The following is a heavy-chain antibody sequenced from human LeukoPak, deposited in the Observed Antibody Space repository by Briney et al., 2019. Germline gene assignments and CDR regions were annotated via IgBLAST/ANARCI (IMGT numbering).Heavy chain of an antibody. Sequence: ASETLSLTCTVSGYSISSGYYWGWIRQPPGKGLEWIGSIYHSGSTYYNPSLKSRVTISVDTSKNQFSLKLSSVTAADTAVYYCARTEESGYSYRYFGYYYYMDVWGKGTTVTVSS. CDR3: ARTEESGYSYRYFGYYYYMDV. CDR1: GYSISSGYY. D-gene: IGHD5-18*01. CDR2: IYHSGST. V-gene: IGHV4-38-2*02. J-gene: IGHJ6*03.